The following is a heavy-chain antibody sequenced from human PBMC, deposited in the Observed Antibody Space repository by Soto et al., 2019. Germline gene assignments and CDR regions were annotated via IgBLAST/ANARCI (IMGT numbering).Heavy chain of an antibody. CDR2: ISAYNGNT. J-gene: IGHJ3*02. CDR1: GYTFNSYG. D-gene: IGHD6-13*01. V-gene: IGHV1-18*01. Sequence: ASVKVSCKASGYTFNSYGISWVRQAPGQGLEWMGWISAYNGNTNYVQKVQGRVTMTTDTSTSTAYMELRSLRSDDTAVYYCARAQRYSSSWYNAFDIWGQGTMVTVSS. CDR3: ARAQRYSSSWYNAFDI.